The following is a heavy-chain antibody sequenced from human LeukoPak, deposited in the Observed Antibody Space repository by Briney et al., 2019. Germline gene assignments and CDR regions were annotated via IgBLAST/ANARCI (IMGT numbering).Heavy chain of an antibody. D-gene: IGHD3-16*01. Sequence: PGGSLRLSCAASGFTFSTYAMSWVRQAPGKGLEWVSAISVSGGSTYYADSVKGRFTISSDNSKNTLYLQMNSLRAEDTAVYYCAKAYRDYRWLFEYFQHWGQGTLVTVSS. CDR1: GFTFSTYA. J-gene: IGHJ1*01. CDR2: ISVSGGST. V-gene: IGHV3-23*01. CDR3: AKAYRDYRWLFEYFQH.